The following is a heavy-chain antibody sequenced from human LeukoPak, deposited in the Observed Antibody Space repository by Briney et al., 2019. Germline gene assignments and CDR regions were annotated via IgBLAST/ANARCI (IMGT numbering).Heavy chain of an antibody. CDR3: ARLLGGATTYDY. D-gene: IGHD1/OR15-1a*01. CDR1: GFTLSGYS. Sequence: GGSLRLSCAASGFTLSGYSMNWVRQAPGRGLQWVASMKGDGSLIYYVDSVEGRFTISRDNARNSLYLQMNSLRAEDTAVYYCARLLGGATTYDYWGQGALVTVSS. J-gene: IGHJ4*02. V-gene: IGHV3-7*01. CDR2: MKGDGSLI.